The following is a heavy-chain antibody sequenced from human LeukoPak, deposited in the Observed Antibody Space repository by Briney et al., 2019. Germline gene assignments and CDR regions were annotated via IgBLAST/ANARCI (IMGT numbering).Heavy chain of an antibody. Sequence: GGSLRLSCAASGFTSSSYEMNWVRQAPGEGLEWVSYISSSGSTIYYADSVKGRFTISRDNAKNSLYLQMNSLRAEDTAVYYCASEPAGYSSGWFDYWGQGTLVTVSS. CDR1: GFTSSSYE. D-gene: IGHD6-19*01. V-gene: IGHV3-48*03. CDR2: ISSSGSTI. CDR3: ASEPAGYSSGWFDY. J-gene: IGHJ4*02.